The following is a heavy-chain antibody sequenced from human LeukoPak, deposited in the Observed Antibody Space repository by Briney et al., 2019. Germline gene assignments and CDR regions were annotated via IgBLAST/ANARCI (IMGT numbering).Heavy chain of an antibody. D-gene: IGHD6-13*01. V-gene: IGHV3-48*03. CDR3: ARDPGLYSSSWFFDY. CDR1: GFTFSSYE. J-gene: IGHJ4*02. CDR2: ISSSGSTI. Sequence: PGGSLRLSCAASGFTFSSYEMHWVRQAPGKGLEWVSYISSSGSTIYYADSVKGRFTISRDNAKNSLYLQMNSLRAEDTAVYYCARDPGLYSSSWFFDYWGQGTLVTVSS.